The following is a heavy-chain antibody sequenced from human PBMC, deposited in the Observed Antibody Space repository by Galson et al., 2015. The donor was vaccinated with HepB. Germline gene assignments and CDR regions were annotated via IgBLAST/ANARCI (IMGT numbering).Heavy chain of an antibody. V-gene: IGHV1-8*01. CDR3: ARRGSYDFWSGYRSKFDY. CDR1: GYTFTSYD. D-gene: IGHD3-3*01. J-gene: IGHJ4*02. Sequence: SVKVSCKASGYTFTSYDINWVRQATGQGLEWMGWMNPNSGNTGYAQKFQGRVTMTRNTSISTAYMELSSLRSEDTAVYYCARRGSYDFWSGYRSKFDYWGQGTLVTVSS. CDR2: MNPNSGNT.